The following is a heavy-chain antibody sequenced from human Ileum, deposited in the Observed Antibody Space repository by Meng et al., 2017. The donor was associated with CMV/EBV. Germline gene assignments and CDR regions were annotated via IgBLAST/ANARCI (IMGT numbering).Heavy chain of an antibody. Sequence: EGQLVGAGGGLIKAGGSLRLSCAASGFTFTDAWMSWVRQAPGKGLEWVGRIKAKADGGTTEYPAPVKGRFTISRDDSKNTLFLQMNSLKTEDTAVYYCTTGRAHWGQGTLVTVSS. CDR2: IKAKADGGTT. V-gene: IGHV3-15*01. CDR3: TTGRAH. J-gene: IGHJ4*02. CDR1: GFTFTDAW.